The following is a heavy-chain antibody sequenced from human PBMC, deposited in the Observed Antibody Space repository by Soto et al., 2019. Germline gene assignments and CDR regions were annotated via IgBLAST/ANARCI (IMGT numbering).Heavy chain of an antibody. CDR1: GGTISSLNW. CDR3: ARMLPTVRYFDY. D-gene: IGHD4-4*01. V-gene: IGHV4-4*02. J-gene: IGHJ4*02. Sequence: SEPLSLTCAVSGGTISSLNWRSWVRRPPGKGLEWIGEIYHSGSTNYNPSLKSRVTISVDTSKNQFSLNLGSVTAADTAVYYCARMLPTVRYFDYWGQGTLVTVSS. CDR2: IYHSGST.